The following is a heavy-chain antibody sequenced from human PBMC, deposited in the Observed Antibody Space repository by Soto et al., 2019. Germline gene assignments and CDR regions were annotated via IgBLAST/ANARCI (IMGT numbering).Heavy chain of an antibody. D-gene: IGHD4-17*01. CDR3: ARDWDYGEDYAFDI. CDR1: GFTFSDYY. J-gene: IGHJ3*02. Sequence: PGGSLRLSCAASGFTFSDYYMSWIRQAPGKGLEWVSYISSSGSTIYYADSVKGRFTISRDNAKNSLYLQMNSLRAEDTAVYYCARDWDYGEDYAFDIWGQGTMVTVSS. V-gene: IGHV3-11*01. CDR2: ISSSGSTI.